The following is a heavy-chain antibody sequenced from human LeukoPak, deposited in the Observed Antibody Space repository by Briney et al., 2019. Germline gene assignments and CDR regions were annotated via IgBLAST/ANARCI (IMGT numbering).Heavy chain of an antibody. Sequence: TGGSLRLSCVASEFTFNDYWMGWVRQAPGEGLEWLAKINQEGGAKFLEDSMKDRFTVSRDNGKNSLYLQMNSLTAEDTAVYYCARYRDWHFDFWAQGTLVIVSS. V-gene: IGHV3-7*03. CDR3: ARYRDWHFDF. D-gene: IGHD2-21*02. CDR2: INQEGGAK. J-gene: IGHJ5*01. CDR1: EFTFNDYW.